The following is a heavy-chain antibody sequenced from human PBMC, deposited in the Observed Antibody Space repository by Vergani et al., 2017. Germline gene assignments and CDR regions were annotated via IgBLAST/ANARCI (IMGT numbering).Heavy chain of an antibody. D-gene: IGHD2-2*01. V-gene: IGHV2-5*02. CDR3: ARIDQGGSFYYYYYMDV. J-gene: IGHJ6*03. CDR1: GFSLSTSGVG. Sequence: QITLMESGPTLVKPTQTLTLTCTFSGFSLSTSGVGVGWIRQPPGKALEWLALIYWDDDKRYSPSLKSRLTITKDTSKNQVVLTMTNMDPVDTATYYCARIDQGGSFYYYYYMDVWGKGTTVTVSS. CDR2: IYWDDDK.